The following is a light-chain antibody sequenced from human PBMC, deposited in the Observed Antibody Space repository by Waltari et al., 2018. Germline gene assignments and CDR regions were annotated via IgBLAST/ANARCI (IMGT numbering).Light chain of an antibody. CDR2: GAS. V-gene: IGKV1-39*01. J-gene: IGKJ4*01. CDR1: QSINSY. CDR3: QQGYTTPLT. Sequence: DIQMTQSPSSPSASTGARLTITCRASQSINSYLSWYQQKPGKAPKILINGASNLQSGVPSRFSGRGSGTDVTLSISNLQPEDFATYFCQQGYTTPLTFGGGTKVEIK.